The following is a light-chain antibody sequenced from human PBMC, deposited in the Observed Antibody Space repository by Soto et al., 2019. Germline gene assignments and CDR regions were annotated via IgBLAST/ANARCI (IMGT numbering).Light chain of an antibody. V-gene: IGKV3-20*01. CDR3: QHYGSAIFT. CDR1: QSFSSSY. J-gene: IGKJ3*01. CDR2: AAS. Sequence: EIVLTQSPGTLSLSPGERATLSCRASQSFSSSYFAWYQQKAGQATMLLIYAASSRATGIPDRFSGSWSATDFTLTISIVAHEDFVVYYCQHYGSAIFTFGPGTKLDIK.